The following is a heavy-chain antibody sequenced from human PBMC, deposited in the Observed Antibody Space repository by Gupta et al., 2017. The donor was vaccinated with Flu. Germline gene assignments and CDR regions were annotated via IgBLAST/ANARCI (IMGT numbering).Heavy chain of an antibody. CDR3: ARDGAGASWED. CDR2: ISSSSSTI. CDR1: GFTFSSYS. J-gene: IGHJ4*02. Sequence: EVQLVESGGGLVQPGGSLRLSCAASGFTFSSYSMNWVRQAPVKGLEWVSYISSSSSTIYYADSVKGRFTISRDNAKNSLYLQMNSLRAEDTAVYYCARDGAGASWEDWGQGTLVTVSS. D-gene: IGHD3-3*02. V-gene: IGHV3-48*01.